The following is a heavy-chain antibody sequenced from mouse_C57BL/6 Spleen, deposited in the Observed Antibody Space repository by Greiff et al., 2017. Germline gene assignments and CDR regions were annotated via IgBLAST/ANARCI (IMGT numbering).Heavy chain of an antibody. V-gene: IGHV5-4*01. CDR1: GFTFSSYA. J-gene: IGHJ2*01. Sequence: EVQGVESGGGLVKPGGSLKLSCAASGFTFSSYAMSWVRQTPEKRLEWVATISDGGSYTYYPDNVKGRFTISRDNAKNNLYLQMSHLKSEDTAMYYCAREGEIYYGLDYWGQGTTLTVSS. CDR3: AREGEIYYGLDY. D-gene: IGHD2-1*01. CDR2: ISDGGSYT.